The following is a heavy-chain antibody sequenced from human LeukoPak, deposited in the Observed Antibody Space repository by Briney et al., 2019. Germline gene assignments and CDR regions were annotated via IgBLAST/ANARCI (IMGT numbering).Heavy chain of an antibody. CDR3: ARDIAVAVADEIH. V-gene: IGHV3-74*01. CDR2: VNSDGSST. J-gene: IGHJ4*02. CDR1: GFTFSSYW. Sequence: GGSLRLSCAASGFTFSSYWMHWVRQAPGKGLVWVSRVNSDGSSTSYADSVKGRFTISRDNAKNTLYLQMNSLRAEDTAVYYCARDIAVAVADEIHWGQGTLVTVSS. D-gene: IGHD6-19*01.